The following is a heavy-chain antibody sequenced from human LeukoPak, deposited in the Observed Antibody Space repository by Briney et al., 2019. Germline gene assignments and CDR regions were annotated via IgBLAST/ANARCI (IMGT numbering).Heavy chain of an antibody. CDR1: GYTFTNYD. D-gene: IGHD6-13*01. V-gene: IGHV1-8*01. CDR3: VRRIVAAGFNRFHP. CDR2: INSNSGDT. J-gene: IGHJ5*02. Sequence: GASVKVSCKASGYTFTNYDINWVRQATGQGLEWMGWINSNSGDTAYAQKFQGRVTITRNTSINTAHMELSSLGSEDKAVYYCVRRIVAAGFNRFHPWGQGTLVTVFS.